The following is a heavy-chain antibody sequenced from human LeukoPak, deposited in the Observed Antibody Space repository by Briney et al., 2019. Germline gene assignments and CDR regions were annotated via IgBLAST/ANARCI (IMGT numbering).Heavy chain of an antibody. D-gene: IGHD3-22*01. CDR3: ARARPAYYYDSSGYFDY. V-gene: IGHV3-48*03. CDR2: ISSSGSTI. CDR1: GFTFSSYE. J-gene: IGHJ4*02. Sequence: GGSLRLSCAASGFTFSSYEMNWVRQAPGKGLEWVSYISSSGSTIYYADSVKGRFTISRDNAKNSLYLQMNSLRAEDTAVYYCARARPAYYYDSSGYFDYWGQGTLVTVSS.